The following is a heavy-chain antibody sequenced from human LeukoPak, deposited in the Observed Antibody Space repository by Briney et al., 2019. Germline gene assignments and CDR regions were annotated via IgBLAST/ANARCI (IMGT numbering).Heavy chain of an antibody. CDR3: ARDGYNPFDY. CDR2: IYYTGNT. V-gene: IGHV4-39*02. J-gene: IGHJ4*02. CDR1: GVSFITSSHY. D-gene: IGHD5-24*01. Sequence: SETLSLTCSVSGVSFITSSHYWAWIRQSPGKGLEWIGSIYYTGNTYYNPSLESRVTMSVATSKNQFSLKLSSVTAADTAVYCCARDGYNPFDYWGQGTLVTVSS.